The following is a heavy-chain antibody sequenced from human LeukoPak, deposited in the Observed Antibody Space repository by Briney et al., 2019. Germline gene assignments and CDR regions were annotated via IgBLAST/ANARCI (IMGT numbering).Heavy chain of an antibody. Sequence: SETLSLTCNVSGDSLTSGAFYWAWIRQSPGKGLEWMGNVYYSGSTQYNPSLRGRVSISMDKTKNQFSLNLNSVSVTDMAIYSCARRDYAAWFDPWGQGTLVTVSS. D-gene: IGHD4/OR15-4a*01. V-gene: IGHV4-39*01. J-gene: IGHJ5*02. CDR2: VYYSGST. CDR3: ARRDYAAWFDP. CDR1: GDSLTSGAFY.